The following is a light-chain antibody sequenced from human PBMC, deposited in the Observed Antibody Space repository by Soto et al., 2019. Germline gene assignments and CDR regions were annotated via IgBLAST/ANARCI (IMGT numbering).Light chain of an antibody. CDR2: DVS. CDR1: SSDVGGYNY. J-gene: IGLJ1*01. V-gene: IGLV2-14*03. CDR3: SSYTTSNTRQIV. Sequence: HSVLTQPSHLSGAPGQSITLSCTGTSSDVGGYNYVSWYQHHPGKAPKLLIYDVSNRPSGTSNRFSGSKSDNTASLTISGLQPEDEADYYCSSYTTSNTRQIVFGTGTKVTVL.